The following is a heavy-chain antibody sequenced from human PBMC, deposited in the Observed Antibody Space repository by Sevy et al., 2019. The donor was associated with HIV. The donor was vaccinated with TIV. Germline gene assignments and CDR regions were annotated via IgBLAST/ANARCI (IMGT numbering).Heavy chain of an antibody. V-gene: IGHV3-13*01. CDR2: FGTAGNT. J-gene: IGHJ4*02. CDR3: GGVTWNDRPFDF. Sequence: GGSLRLSCAASGFTLSNYDMDWVRHATGKGLEWVSAFGTAGNTFYADSVGGRFTIFCEDSKSSLYLQLNSLRAGDTAVYHCGGVTWNDRPFDFWGQGTLVTVSS. D-gene: IGHD1-1*01. CDR1: GFTLSNYD.